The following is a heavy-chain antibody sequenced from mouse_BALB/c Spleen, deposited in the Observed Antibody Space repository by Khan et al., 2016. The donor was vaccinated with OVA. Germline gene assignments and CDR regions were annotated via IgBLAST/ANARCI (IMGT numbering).Heavy chain of an antibody. Sequence: QVQLQQSGPGLVQPSQSLSITCTVSGFSLTSYGVHWVRQSPGKDMVWLGVIWSVGSKDCIEAFISRLTISKDNSKSHAFFKMISLQANDTAIYYCARDYDYDEGLAYWGQGTLVTVSA. J-gene: IGHJ3*01. V-gene: IGHV2-2*02. CDR3: ARDYDYDEGLAY. CDR2: IWSVGSK. CDR1: GFSLTSYG. D-gene: IGHD2-4*01.